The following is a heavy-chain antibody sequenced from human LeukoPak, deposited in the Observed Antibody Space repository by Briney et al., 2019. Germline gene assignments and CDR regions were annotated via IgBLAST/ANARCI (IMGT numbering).Heavy chain of an antibody. CDR2: IWYDGSNK. D-gene: IGHD6-13*01. CDR1: GFTFSSHS. CDR3: ARDTRFYSSSWYFFPYYYGMDV. V-gene: IGHV3-33*08. Sequence: GGSLRLSCAASGFTFSSHSLTWVRQAPGKGLEWVAVIWYDGSNKYYADSVKGRFTISRDNSKNTLYLQMNSLRAEDTAVYYCARDTRFYSSSWYFFPYYYGMDVWGQGTTVTVSS. J-gene: IGHJ6*02.